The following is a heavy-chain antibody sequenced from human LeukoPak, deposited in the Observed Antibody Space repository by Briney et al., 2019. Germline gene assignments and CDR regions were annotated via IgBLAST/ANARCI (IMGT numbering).Heavy chain of an antibody. CDR3: ARGVVNFDY. D-gene: IGHD3-3*01. CDR2: IYYSGST. J-gene: IGHJ4*02. CDR1: GGSINSYY. Sequence: SETLSLTCTVSGGSINSYYWSWIRQPPGKGLEWIGYIYYSGSTNYNPSLKSRVTISVDTSKNQFSLKLSSVTAADTAVYYCARGVVNFDYWGQGTLVTVSS. V-gene: IGHV4-59*08.